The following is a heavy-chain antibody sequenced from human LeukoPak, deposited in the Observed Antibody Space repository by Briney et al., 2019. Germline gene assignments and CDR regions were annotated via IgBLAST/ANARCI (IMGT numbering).Heavy chain of an antibody. V-gene: IGHV1-69*05. CDR2: IIPIFGTA. CDR3: ASPRRDGYNRFDY. D-gene: IGHD5-24*01. Sequence: SVKVSCKASGGTFSSYAISWVRQAPGQGLGWMGGIIPIFGTANYAQKFQGRVTITTDESTSTAYMELSSLRSEDTAVYYYASPRRDGYNRFDYWGQGTLVTVSS. CDR1: GGTFSSYA. J-gene: IGHJ4*02.